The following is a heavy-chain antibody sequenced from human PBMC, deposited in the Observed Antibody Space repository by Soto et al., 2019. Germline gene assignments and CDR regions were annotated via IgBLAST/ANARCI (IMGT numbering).Heavy chain of an antibody. CDR3: ARDGFGGGIFYCIGE. Sequence: QVQLVESGGGVVQPGRSLRLSCAASGFTFSSYGMHWVRQAPGKGLEWVAVIWYDGSNKYYADSVKGRFTISRDNSKNTLYLQINSLRAEDTAVYYCARDGFGGGIFYCIGEWGQGTLVTVSS. J-gene: IGHJ4*02. CDR2: IWYDGSNK. D-gene: IGHD2-15*01. CDR1: GFTFSSYG. V-gene: IGHV3-33*01.